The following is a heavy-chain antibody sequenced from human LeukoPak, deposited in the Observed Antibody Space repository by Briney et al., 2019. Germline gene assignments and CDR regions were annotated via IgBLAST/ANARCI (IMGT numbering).Heavy chain of an antibody. J-gene: IGHJ3*02. CDR2: ISSSGSTI. D-gene: IGHD6-19*01. CDR3: AKDQQQWLVLAAFDI. Sequence: GGSLRLSCAASGFTFSSYAMTWIRQAPGKGLEWVSYISSSGSTIYYADSVKGRFTISRDNAKNTLYLQMNSLRAEDTAVYYCAKDQQQWLVLAAFDIWGQGTMVTVSS. V-gene: IGHV3-48*04. CDR1: GFTFSSYA.